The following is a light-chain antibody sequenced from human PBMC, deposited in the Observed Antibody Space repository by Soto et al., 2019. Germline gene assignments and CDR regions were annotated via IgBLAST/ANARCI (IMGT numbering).Light chain of an antibody. CDR2: SNN. V-gene: IGLV1-44*01. CDR3: AAWDDSLTGLVV. Sequence: QSVLTQPPSASGTPGQRVTISCSGSSSNIGSNTVNWYQQLPGTAPELLIYSNNQRPSGVPDRFSGSKSGTSASLAISGLQSEDEADYYCAAWDDSLTGLVVFGGGTQLTVL. J-gene: IGLJ2*01. CDR1: SSNIGSNT.